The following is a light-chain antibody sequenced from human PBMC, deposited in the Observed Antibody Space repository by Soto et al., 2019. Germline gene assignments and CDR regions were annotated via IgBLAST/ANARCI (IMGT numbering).Light chain of an antibody. CDR2: GAS. Sequence: EIVMTQSPATLSVSPGERATLSCRASQSVSSNLAWYQQKPGQAPRLLIYGASTRATGIPARFSGSGSGTEFTLTISSLQSEDFAFYYCQQYNNWLKTFGQGPRV. J-gene: IGKJ1*01. V-gene: IGKV3-15*01. CDR3: QQYNNWLKT. CDR1: QSVSSN.